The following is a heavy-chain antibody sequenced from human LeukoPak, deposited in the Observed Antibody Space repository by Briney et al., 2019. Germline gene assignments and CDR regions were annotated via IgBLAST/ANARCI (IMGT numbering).Heavy chain of an antibody. D-gene: IGHD6-13*01. CDR3: ARHFPYSSSWYFDP. V-gene: IGHV4-39*01. CDR2: IYYSGST. Sequence: SETLSLTCTVSGGSISSSSYYWGWIRQPPGKGLEWIGSIYYSGSTYYNPSLKSRVTISVDTSKNQFSLKLSSVTAADTAVYYCARHFPYSSSWYFDPWGQGTLVTVSS. CDR1: GGSISSSSYY. J-gene: IGHJ5*02.